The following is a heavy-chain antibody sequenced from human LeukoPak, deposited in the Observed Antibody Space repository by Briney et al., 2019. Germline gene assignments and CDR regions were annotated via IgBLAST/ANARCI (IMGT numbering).Heavy chain of an antibody. CDR1: GYTFTSYG. J-gene: IGHJ6*02. Sequence: ASVKVSCKASGYTFTSYGISWVRQAPGQGLEWMGWISAYNGNTNYAQKLQGRVTMTTDTSTNTAYMELRSLRSDDTAVYYCARTGTMMVVVITDYYYYGMDVWGQGTTVTVSS. CDR3: ARTGTMMVVVITDYYYYGMDV. D-gene: IGHD3-22*01. CDR2: ISAYNGNT. V-gene: IGHV1-18*01.